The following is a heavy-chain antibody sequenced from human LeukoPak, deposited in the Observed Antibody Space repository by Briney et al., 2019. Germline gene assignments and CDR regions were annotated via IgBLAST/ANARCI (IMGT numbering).Heavy chain of an antibody. V-gene: IGHV4-34*08. CDR1: GFTFSSYS. D-gene: IGHD6-19*01. CDR3: AGRPGIAVAGDYYFDY. J-gene: IGHJ4*02. Sequence: GSLRLACAASGFTFSSYSMNWVRQAPGKGLEWIGEINHSRSTNYNPSLKSRVTISVDTSKNQFSLKLSSVTAADTAVYYCAGRPGIAVAGDYYFDYWGQGTLVTVSS. CDR2: INHSRST.